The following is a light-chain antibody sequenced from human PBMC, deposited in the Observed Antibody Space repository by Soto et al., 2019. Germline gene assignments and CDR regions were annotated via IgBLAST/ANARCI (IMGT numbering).Light chain of an antibody. Sequence: AIQLTQSPSSLSASVGDRVTITCRASQGISSGLAWYQQKPGKPPKLLIYDASSFESGVPSRFSGSGSGTDFTLTISSLQPEDFATYDCQQFNNYPQITFGPGTKVEIK. J-gene: IGKJ3*01. CDR1: QGISSG. CDR2: DAS. CDR3: QQFNNYPQIT. V-gene: IGKV1D-13*01.